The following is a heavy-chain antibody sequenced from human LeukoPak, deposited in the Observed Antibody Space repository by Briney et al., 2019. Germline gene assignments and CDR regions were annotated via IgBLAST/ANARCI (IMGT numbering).Heavy chain of an antibody. V-gene: IGHV3-30*19. CDR2: TSYDGTNK. J-gene: IGHJ4*02. CDR1: GFTFSSYS. Sequence: GGSLRLSCAASGFTFSSYSMHWVRQAPGKGLEWVAITSYDGTNKYHADSVKGRFTISRDNSKNTLYLQMNSLRTDDTAVYYCACNRWLQSPSDYWGQGTLVTVSS. CDR3: ACNRWLQSPSDY. D-gene: IGHD5-24*01.